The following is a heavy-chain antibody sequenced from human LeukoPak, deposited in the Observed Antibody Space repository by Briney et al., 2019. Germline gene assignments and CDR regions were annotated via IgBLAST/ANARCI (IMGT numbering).Heavy chain of an antibody. D-gene: IGHD2/OR15-2a*01. Sequence: GGSLRLSCAASGFTFSNYAMTWVRQAPGKGLEWVSSISNTGERTYYADSVKGRFTILRDNSKNPVFLEMNTLRADDTALYHCGKTREASFWVSLGDHWGQGSLGTVS. CDR1: GFTFSNYA. J-gene: IGHJ4*02. V-gene: IGHV3-23*01. CDR2: ISNTGERT. CDR3: GKTREASFWVSLGDH.